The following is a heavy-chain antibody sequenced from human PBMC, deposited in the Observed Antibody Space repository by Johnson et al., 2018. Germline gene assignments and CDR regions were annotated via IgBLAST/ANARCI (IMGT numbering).Heavy chain of an antibody. V-gene: IGHV1-69*01. D-gene: IGHD5-12*01. CDR3: AKDGDSGYDSTGEDYYYYMDV. CDR2: IIPIFGTA. CDR1: GGTFSSYA. Sequence: QVQLVQSGAEVKKPGSSVKVSCKASGGTFSSYAISWVRQAPGQGLEWMGGIIPIFGTATYAQQFQGRVTIPADEPTSTPYMALRSLRSEDTAVYYWAKDGDSGYDSTGEDYYYYMDVWGKGTTVTVSS. J-gene: IGHJ6*03.